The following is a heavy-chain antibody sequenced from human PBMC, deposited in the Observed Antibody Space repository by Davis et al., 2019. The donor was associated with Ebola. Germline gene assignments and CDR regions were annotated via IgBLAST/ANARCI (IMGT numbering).Heavy chain of an antibody. D-gene: IGHD3-9*01. CDR1: GFIFSNYA. CDR2: IRYDGSNK. Sequence: GESLKISCAASGFIFSNYAMHWVRQAPGKGLEWVAFIRYDGSNKYYADSVKGRFTISRDNSKNTLYLQMNSLRAEDTAVYYCATLTPPNMDVWGKGTTVTVSS. J-gene: IGHJ6*03. V-gene: IGHV3-30*02. CDR3: ATLTPPNMDV.